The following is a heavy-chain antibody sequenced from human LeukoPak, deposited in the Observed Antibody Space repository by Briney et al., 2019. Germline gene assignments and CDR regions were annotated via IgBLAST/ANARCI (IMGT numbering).Heavy chain of an antibody. Sequence: SETLSLTCTVSGGSISSSSYYWGWIRHPPGKGLEWIGSIYYSGSTYYNPSLKSRVTISVDTSKNQFSLKLSSVTAADTAVYYCARYVVVVPAAIRFDPWGQGTLVTVSS. V-gene: IGHV4-39*07. CDR2: IYYSGST. J-gene: IGHJ5*02. CDR3: ARYVVVVPAAIRFDP. D-gene: IGHD2-2*01. CDR1: GGSISSSSYY.